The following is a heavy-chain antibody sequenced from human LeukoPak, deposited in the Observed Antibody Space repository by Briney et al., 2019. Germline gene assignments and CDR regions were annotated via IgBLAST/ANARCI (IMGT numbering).Heavy chain of an antibody. D-gene: IGHD6-13*01. CDR3: ARDPGIAAAGSVNFDY. Sequence: SETLSLTCTVSGGSISSSSYYWGWIRQPPGKGLEWIGSIYYSGSTYYNPSLKSRVTISVDTSKNQFSLKLSSVTAADTAVYYCARDPGIAAAGSVNFDYWGQGTLVTVSS. CDR1: GGSISSSSYY. J-gene: IGHJ4*02. CDR2: IYYSGST. V-gene: IGHV4-39*07.